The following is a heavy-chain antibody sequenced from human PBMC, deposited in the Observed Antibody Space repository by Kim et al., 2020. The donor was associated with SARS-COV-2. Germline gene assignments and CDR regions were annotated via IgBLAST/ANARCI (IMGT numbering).Heavy chain of an antibody. Sequence: NKYYADSVKGRFTISRDNSKNTLYLQMSSLRAEDTAVYYCARDFMSTRGYWGQGTLVTVSS. D-gene: IGHD3-16*01. CDR3: ARDFMSTRGY. CDR2: NK. J-gene: IGHJ4*02. V-gene: IGHV3-30*15.